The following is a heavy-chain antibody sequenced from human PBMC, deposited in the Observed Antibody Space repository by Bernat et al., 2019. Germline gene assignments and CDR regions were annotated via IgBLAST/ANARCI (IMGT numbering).Heavy chain of an antibody. V-gene: IGHV3-11*05. Sequence: QVQLVESGGGLVKPGGSLRLSCAASGFTFSDYYMSWIRQAPGKGLEWVSYLSSSSSYTNYADYVKGRFTISRDNAKNSLYLQMNSLGAEDTAEYYWARAGWEQLEDYWGQGTLVTVSS. D-gene: IGHD1-26*01. CDR3: ARAGWEQLEDY. CDR1: GFTFSDYY. J-gene: IGHJ4*02. CDR2: LSSSSSYT.